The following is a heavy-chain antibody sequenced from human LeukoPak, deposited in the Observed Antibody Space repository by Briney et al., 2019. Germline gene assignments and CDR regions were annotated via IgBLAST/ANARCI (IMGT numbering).Heavy chain of an antibody. CDR3: AKDRSGSLDY. Sequence: GGSLRLSCAACGFSFSRNLMHWVRQAPGGGLVWVSHINSDGRSTRYADSVKGRFTISRDNAKNTLYLQMNSLRAEDTAVYYCAKDRSGSLDYWGQGTLVTVSS. D-gene: IGHD1-26*01. CDR1: GFSFSRNL. J-gene: IGHJ4*02. V-gene: IGHV3-74*01. CDR2: INSDGRST.